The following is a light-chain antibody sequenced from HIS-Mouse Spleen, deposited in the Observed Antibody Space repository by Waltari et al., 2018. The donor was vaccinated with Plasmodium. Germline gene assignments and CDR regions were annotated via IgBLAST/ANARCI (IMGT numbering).Light chain of an antibody. V-gene: IGKV1-5*03. CDR3: QQYGSSPPYT. Sequence: DIQMTQSPSTLSASVGDRVTITCRASQSISSWLAWYQQKPGKAPKLLIYKASSLESGVPSRFSGSGSGTEFTLTISSLQPDDFATYYCQQYGSSPPYTFGQGTKLEIK. J-gene: IGKJ2*01. CDR2: KAS. CDR1: QSISSW.